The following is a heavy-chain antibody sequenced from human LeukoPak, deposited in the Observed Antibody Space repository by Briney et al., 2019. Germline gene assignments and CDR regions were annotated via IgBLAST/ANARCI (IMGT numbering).Heavy chain of an antibody. CDR1: GYTFTSYD. CDR3: VKDAWGSGSYWCAYDV. Sequence: ASVKVSCKASGYTFTSYDINWVRQATGQGLEWMGWMNPNSGNTGYAQKFQGRVTITRNTSISTAYMELNSLRAEDTAMYYCVKDAWGSGSYWCAYDVWGQGTMVTVSS. V-gene: IGHV1-8*03. J-gene: IGHJ3*01. CDR2: MNPNSGNT. D-gene: IGHD3-10*01.